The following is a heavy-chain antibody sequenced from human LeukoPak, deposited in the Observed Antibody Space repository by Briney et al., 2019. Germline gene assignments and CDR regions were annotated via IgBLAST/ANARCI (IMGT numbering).Heavy chain of an antibody. Sequence: GESLKISCKGSGYSFTSYWIGWVRQMPGKRLEWMGIIYPGDSDTRYSPSFQGQVTISADKSISTAYLQWSSLKASDTAMYYCARQGGGEYYYYYYMDVWGKGTTVTVSS. CDR3: ARQGGGEYYYYYYMDV. V-gene: IGHV5-51*01. CDR1: GYSFTSYW. CDR2: IYPGDSDT. J-gene: IGHJ6*03. D-gene: IGHD2-15*01.